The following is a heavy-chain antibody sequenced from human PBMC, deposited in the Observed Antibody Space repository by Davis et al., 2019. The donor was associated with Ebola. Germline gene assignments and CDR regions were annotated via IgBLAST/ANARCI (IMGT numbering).Heavy chain of an antibody. J-gene: IGHJ6*04. CDR2: INPSVAST. Sequence: ASVKVSCKASGYTFSNYFVQWVRQAPGQGLEWMGIINPSVASTSYGQQFQGRITMTGDTSTGTVYMELSSLRSEDTAVYYCARDHWEPDNRHYYYYGMDVWGKGTTVTVSS. D-gene: IGHD1-26*01. CDR3: ARDHWEPDNRHYYYYGMDV. CDR1: GYTFSNYF. V-gene: IGHV1-46*01.